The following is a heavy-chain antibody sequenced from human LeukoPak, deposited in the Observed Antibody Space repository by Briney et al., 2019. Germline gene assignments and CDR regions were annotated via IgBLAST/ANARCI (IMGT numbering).Heavy chain of an antibody. CDR1: GYTFTSYA. CDR3: ARRTIYVDIVAADAFDI. CDR2: INAGNGNT. J-gene: IGHJ3*02. D-gene: IGHD5-12*01. Sequence: GASVKVSCKASGYTFTSYAMHWVRQAPGQRLEWMGWINAGNGNTKYSQKFQGRVTITRDTSASTAYMELSSLRSEDTAVYYCARRTIYVDIVAADAFDIWGQGTMVTVSS. V-gene: IGHV1-3*01.